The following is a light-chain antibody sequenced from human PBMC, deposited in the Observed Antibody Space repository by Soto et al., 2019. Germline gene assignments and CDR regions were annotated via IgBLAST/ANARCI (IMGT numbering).Light chain of an antibody. CDR3: QQSYSALRT. J-gene: IGKJ2*01. CDR1: QSISNF. CDR2: APS. Sequence: DIQMTQSPSSLSASVGDRVTITCRASQSISNFLNWYQQMPGKAPKLLIYAPSSLQSGVPSRFSGSGSGTDFTLTISGLESEDFATYFCQQSYSALRTFGQGTKLQIK. V-gene: IGKV1-39*01.